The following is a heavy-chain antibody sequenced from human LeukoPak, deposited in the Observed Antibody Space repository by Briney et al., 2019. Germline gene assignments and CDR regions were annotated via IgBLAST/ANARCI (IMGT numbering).Heavy chain of an antibody. CDR2: INHSGGT. Sequence: SETLSLTCAVYGGSFSSYYWSWIRQPPGKGLEWIGEINHSGGTNYNPSLKSRVTISVDTSENQFSLKLSSVTAADTAVYYCAMNWGTGRTLDYWGQGTLVTVSS. D-gene: IGHD7-27*01. J-gene: IGHJ4*02. CDR1: GGSFSSYY. V-gene: IGHV4-34*01. CDR3: AMNWGTGRTLDY.